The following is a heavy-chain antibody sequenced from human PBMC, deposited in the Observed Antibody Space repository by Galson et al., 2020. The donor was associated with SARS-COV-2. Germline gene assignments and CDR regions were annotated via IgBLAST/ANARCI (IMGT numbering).Heavy chain of an antibody. CDR2: IWYDGSNK. D-gene: IGHD1-26*01. Sequence: GESLKIPCAASGFTFSSYGMHWVRQAPGKGLEWVAVIWYDGSNKYYADSVKGRFTISRDNSKNTLYLQMNSLRAEDTAVYYCAKGAHPLDYWGQGTLVTVSS. J-gene: IGHJ4*02. V-gene: IGHV3-33*06. CDR3: AKGAHPLDY. CDR1: GFTFSSYG.